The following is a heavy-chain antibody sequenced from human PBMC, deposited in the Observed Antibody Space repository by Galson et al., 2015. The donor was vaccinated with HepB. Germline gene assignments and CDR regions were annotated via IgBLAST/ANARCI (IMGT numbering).Heavy chain of an antibody. J-gene: IGHJ4*02. D-gene: IGHD1-26*01. CDR3: ASEGGSNFDY. V-gene: IGHV6-1*01. CDR2: TYYRSKWIN. CDR1: GARVSTQIVA. Sequence: CALSGARVSTQIVAWNWIRQSPSRGLEWLGRTYYRSKWINDSAVSVKRRITINPDTSKHPFSLQLKSVTPEDTAMYYCASEGGSNFDYWGQGTLVTVSS.